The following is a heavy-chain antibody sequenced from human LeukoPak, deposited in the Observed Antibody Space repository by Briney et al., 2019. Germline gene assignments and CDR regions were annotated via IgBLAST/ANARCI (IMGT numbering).Heavy chain of an antibody. D-gene: IGHD7-27*01. V-gene: IGHV4-34*01. CDR1: GGSFSGYY. CDR3: ARRRPRLPTGDY. J-gene: IGHJ4*02. Sequence: SETLSLTCAVYGGSFSGYYWSWIRQPPGKGLEWIGEINHSGSTNYNPPLKSRVTISVDTSKNQFSLKLSSVTAADTAVYYCARRRPRLPTGDYWGQGTLVTVSS. CDR2: INHSGST.